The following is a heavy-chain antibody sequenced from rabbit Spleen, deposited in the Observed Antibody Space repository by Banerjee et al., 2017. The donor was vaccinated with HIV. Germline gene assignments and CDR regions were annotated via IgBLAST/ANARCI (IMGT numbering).Heavy chain of an antibody. CDR1: GISFSSYYY. J-gene: IGHJ3*01. D-gene: IGHD8-1*01. CDR2: IGTGSGST. Sequence: QSLEESGGDLVKPEGSLTLTCAASGISFSSYYYMCWVRQAPGKGLEWIGCIGTGSGSTYYASWAKGRFTISKTSSTTVTLQMTSLIGADTATYFCARGASVGGAGSGLWGQGTLVTVS. CDR3: ARGASVGGAGSGL. V-gene: IGHV1S40*01.